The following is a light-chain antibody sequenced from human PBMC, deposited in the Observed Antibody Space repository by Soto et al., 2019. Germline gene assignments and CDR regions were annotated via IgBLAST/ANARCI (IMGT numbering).Light chain of an antibody. CDR1: QSVSSY. J-gene: IGKJ5*01. CDR3: QQRSNWPT. Sequence: ENGLTQSPATLSLSPGERATLSFRASQSVSSYLAWYQQKPGQAPRLLIYDASNRATGIPARFSGSGSGTDFTLTISSLEPEDFAVYYCQQRSNWPTFGQGTRLEI. CDR2: DAS. V-gene: IGKV3-11*01.